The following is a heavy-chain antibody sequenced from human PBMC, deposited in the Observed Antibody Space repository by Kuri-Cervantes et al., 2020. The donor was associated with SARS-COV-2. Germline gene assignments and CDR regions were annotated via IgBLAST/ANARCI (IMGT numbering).Heavy chain of an antibody. D-gene: IGHD2-8*01. Sequence: GVSLRLSCAASGFTFSSYSMNWVRQAPGKGLEWVSSISSSSSYIYYADSVKGRFTISRDNSKNTLYLQMNSLRAEDTAVYYCAKGPNGYYYYYYMDVWGKGTTVTVSS. V-gene: IGHV3-21*04. CDR2: ISSSSSYI. J-gene: IGHJ6*03. CDR1: GFTFSSYS. CDR3: AKGPNGYYYYYYMDV.